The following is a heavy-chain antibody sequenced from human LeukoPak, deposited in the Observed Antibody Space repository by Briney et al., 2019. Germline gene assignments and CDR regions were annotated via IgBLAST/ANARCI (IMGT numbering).Heavy chain of an antibody. V-gene: IGHV4-39*07. D-gene: IGHD6-13*01. CDR3: ARSSGWWALDY. Sequence: WETLSLTCAVSGVSIARYSCHWIRQPPGKGLEDVAAIDSYGNTYYNPSLRSRLTIAVDPSKNQRSLKVTSVTAADTAVYYCARSSGWWALDYWGQGTLAAVSS. J-gene: IGHJ4*02. CDR2: IDSYGNT. CDR1: GVSIARYS.